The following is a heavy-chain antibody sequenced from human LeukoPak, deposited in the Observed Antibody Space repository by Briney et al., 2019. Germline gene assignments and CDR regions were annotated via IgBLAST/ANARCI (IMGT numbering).Heavy chain of an antibody. CDR2: ISYDGSNK. CDR1: GFTFSSYA. Sequence: GGSLRLSCAASGFTFSSYAMHWVRQAPGKGLAGVAVISYDGSNKYYADSVKGRFTISRDNSKNTLYLQMNSLRAEDTAVYYCARDGEAMVYFDYWGQGTLVTVSS. J-gene: IGHJ4*02. CDR3: ARDGEAMVYFDY. V-gene: IGHV3-30*04. D-gene: IGHD5-18*01.